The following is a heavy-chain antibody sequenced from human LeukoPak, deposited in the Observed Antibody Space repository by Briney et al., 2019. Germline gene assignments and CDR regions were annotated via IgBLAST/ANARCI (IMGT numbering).Heavy chain of an antibody. CDR1: GLTFSSYA. Sequence: PGGSLRLSCAASGLTFSSYAMSWVRQAPGKGLEWVSGISGSGDNTYYADSVKGRFTISRDNSKNTLYVQVNSLGTEDTAAYYCAKGSYYDSSGSFHFDYWGQGTLVTVSS. CDR2: ISGSGDNT. V-gene: IGHV3-23*01. D-gene: IGHD3-22*01. CDR3: AKGSYYDSSGSFHFDY. J-gene: IGHJ4*02.